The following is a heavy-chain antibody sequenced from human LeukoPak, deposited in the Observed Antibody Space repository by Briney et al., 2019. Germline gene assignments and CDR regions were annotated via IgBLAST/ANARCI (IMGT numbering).Heavy chain of an antibody. J-gene: IGHJ4*02. D-gene: IGHD4-17*01. CDR3: ARGRPPHDYGTLFDY. V-gene: IGHV4-39*02. Sequence: PSETLSLTCTVSGGSISSSSYYWGWIRQPPGKGLEWIGSIYYSGATYHNPSLKSRITISVDTSTNQFSLKLSSVTAADTAVYYCARGRPPHDYGTLFDYWGQGTLVTVSS. CDR1: GGSISSSSYY. CDR2: IYYSGAT.